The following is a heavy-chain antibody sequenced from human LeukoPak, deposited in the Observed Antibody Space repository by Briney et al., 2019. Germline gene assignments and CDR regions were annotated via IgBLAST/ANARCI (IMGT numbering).Heavy chain of an antibody. D-gene: IGHD3-3*01. CDR3: ARGPRFLEWLLYRYRAFDI. Sequence: SETLSLTCAVYGGSFSGYYWSWIRQPPGKGLEWIGEINHSGSANYNPSLKSRVTISVDTSKNQFSLKLSSVPAADTAVYYCARGPRFLEWLLYRYRAFDIWGQGTMVTVSS. J-gene: IGHJ3*02. V-gene: IGHV4-34*01. CDR2: INHSGSA. CDR1: GGSFSGYY.